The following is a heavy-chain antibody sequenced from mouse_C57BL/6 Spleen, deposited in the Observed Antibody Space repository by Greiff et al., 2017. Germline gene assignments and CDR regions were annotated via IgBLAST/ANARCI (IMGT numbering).Heavy chain of an antibody. CDR2: ISSGGSYT. J-gene: IGHJ2*01. CDR3: ASIYYYGSSYFDY. D-gene: IGHD1-1*01. Sequence: EVKLMESGGDLVKPGGSLKLSCAASGFTFSSYGMSWVRQTPDKRLEWVATISSGGSYTYYTDSVKGRFTISRDNAKNTLYLQMSSLKSDDTAMYYCASIYYYGSSYFDYWGQGTTLTVSS. V-gene: IGHV5-6*01. CDR1: GFTFSSYG.